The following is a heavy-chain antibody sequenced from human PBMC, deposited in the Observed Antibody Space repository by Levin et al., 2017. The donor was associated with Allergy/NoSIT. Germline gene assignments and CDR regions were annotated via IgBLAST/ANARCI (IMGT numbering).Heavy chain of an antibody. D-gene: IGHD2-15*01. Sequence: GESLKISCAASGFSLRSYDMHWVRQAPGKGLEWVSYISSSSSDIYYADSVKGRFTISRDNAKNSLYLQLSSLRAEDTAVYYCTRVVAGGHQPVDPWGQGTLVTVSS. CDR3: TRVVAGGHQPVDP. J-gene: IGHJ5*02. CDR2: ISSSSSDI. CDR1: GFSLRSYD. V-gene: IGHV3-48*01.